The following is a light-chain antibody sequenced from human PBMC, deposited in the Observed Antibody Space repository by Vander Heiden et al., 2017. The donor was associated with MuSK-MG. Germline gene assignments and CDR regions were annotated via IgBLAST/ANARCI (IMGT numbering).Light chain of an antibody. CDR3: SAYTSNGPV. Sequence: QSALTQPASVSGSPGQSITISCAGTSSDVGTYDYVSWYQQYPGKAPKLMIFDFSNRPSGVSPRVSGSKSGNTASLTISGLQHEDEADYYCSAYTSNGPVFGTGTKVTVL. V-gene: IGLV2-14*01. J-gene: IGLJ1*01. CDR2: DFS. CDR1: SSDVGTYDY.